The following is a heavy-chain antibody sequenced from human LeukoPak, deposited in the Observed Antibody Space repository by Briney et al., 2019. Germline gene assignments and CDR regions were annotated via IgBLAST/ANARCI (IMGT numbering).Heavy chain of an antibody. D-gene: IGHD3-10*01. CDR1: GYTFTSYY. CDR2: INPSGGST. V-gene: IGHV1-46*01. J-gene: IGHJ1*01. Sequence: ASVKVSCKASGYTFTSYYMHWVRQAPGQGLEWMGIINPSGGSTSYAQELQGRVTMTRDTSTSTVYMELSSLRSEDTAVYYCARVAMVRGVDEYFQHWGQGTLVTVSS. CDR3: ARVAMVRGVDEYFQH.